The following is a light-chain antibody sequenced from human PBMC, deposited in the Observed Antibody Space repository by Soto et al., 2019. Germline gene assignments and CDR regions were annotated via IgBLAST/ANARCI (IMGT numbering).Light chain of an antibody. V-gene: IGKV1-5*03. CDR3: QEYRNDDGT. Sequence: DIPMTQSPATLAASVGDRVSITCRASQNIDTWLAWYQQKAGKAPNLLIYKASRLESGVPSRFSGSGSGTEFTLTISSLQPEDFGSYYGQEYRNDDGTFGQGTKVEMK. J-gene: IGKJ1*01. CDR2: KAS. CDR1: QNIDTW.